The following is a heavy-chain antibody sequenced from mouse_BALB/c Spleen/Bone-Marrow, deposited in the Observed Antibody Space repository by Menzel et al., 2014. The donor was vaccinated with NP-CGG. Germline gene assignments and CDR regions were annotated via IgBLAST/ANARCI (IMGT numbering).Heavy chain of an antibody. CDR2: IDPASDYS. Sequence: EVQLQQSGAELVMPGASVKLSCTVSGFNIKDTYMHWVKQRPQRGLDWIGRIDPASDYSQYDPKFQGKATITADTSSNTAYLQLSSLTPEDTAVYFCASLTGTFDYWGQGTTLTVSS. D-gene: IGHD4-1*01. V-gene: IGHV14-3*02. CDR1: GFNIKDTY. CDR3: ASLTGTFDY. J-gene: IGHJ2*01.